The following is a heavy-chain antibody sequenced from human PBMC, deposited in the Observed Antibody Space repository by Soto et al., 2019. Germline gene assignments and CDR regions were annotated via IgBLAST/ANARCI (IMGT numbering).Heavy chain of an antibody. CDR1: GFTFDDYT. V-gene: IGHV3-43*01. CDR2: ISWDGGST. J-gene: IGHJ6*02. CDR3: AKDIKRAPAPEYYYGMDV. Sequence: GGSLRLSCAASGFTFDDYTMHWVRQAPGKGLEWVSLISWDGGSTYYAYSVKGRFTISRDNSKNSLYLQMNSLRTEDTALYYCAKDIKRAPAPEYYYGMDVWGQGTTVTVSS.